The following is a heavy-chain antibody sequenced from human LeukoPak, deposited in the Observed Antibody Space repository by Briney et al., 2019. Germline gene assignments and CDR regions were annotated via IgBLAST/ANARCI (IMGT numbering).Heavy chain of an antibody. CDR2: VSSSSSYI. V-gene: IGHV3-21*01. CDR3: ARLYGDFWSGYYLGPQPHDTNYYYYYMDV. J-gene: IGHJ6*03. CDR1: GFTFSSYS. D-gene: IGHD3-3*01. Sequence: GGSLRLSCAASGFTFSSYSMNWVRQAPGKGLEWVSSVSSSSSYIYYADSVKGRFTISRDNAKNSLYLQMNSLRAEDTAVYYCARLYGDFWSGYYLGPQPHDTNYYYYYMDVWGKGTTVTVSS.